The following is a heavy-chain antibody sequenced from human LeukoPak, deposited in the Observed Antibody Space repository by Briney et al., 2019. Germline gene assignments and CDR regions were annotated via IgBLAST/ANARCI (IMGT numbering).Heavy chain of an antibody. CDR1: GYTFTSYG. Sequence: GASVKVSCKASGYTFTSYGISWVRQAPGQGLEWMGWISAYNGNTNYAQKLQGRVTMTTDTSTGTAYMELRSLRSDDTAVYYCTTGYYTHYFDYWGQGTLVTVSS. CDR3: TTGYYTHYFDY. J-gene: IGHJ4*02. V-gene: IGHV1-18*01. D-gene: IGHD3/OR15-3a*01. CDR2: ISAYNGNT.